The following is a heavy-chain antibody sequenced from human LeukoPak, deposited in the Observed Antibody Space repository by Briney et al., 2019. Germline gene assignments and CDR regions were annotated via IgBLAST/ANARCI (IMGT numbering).Heavy chain of an antibody. D-gene: IGHD2-21*02. V-gene: IGHV1-2*02. CDR1: GYTFTGYY. CDR3: ARDRPYCGGDCDTSNYFDY. Sequence: GASVTDSCKASGYTFTGYYIHWVRQAPGQGLEWMGWINPNSGGTNYAQKFQGRVTMTRDTSISTAYMELSRLRSDDTAVYYCARDRPYCGGDCDTSNYFDYWGQGTLVGVSS. CDR2: INPNSGGT. J-gene: IGHJ4*02.